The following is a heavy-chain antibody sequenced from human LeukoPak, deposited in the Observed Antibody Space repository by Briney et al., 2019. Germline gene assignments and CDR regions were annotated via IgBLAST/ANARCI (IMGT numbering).Heavy chain of an antibody. V-gene: IGHV3-30*02. J-gene: IGHJ4*02. D-gene: IGHD2-2*01. CDR2: IRYDGSNE. CDR3: AKIEGKYQLANIPDS. CDR1: GFTFSYYG. Sequence: QSGGSLRLSCAASGFTFSYYGMHWVRQAPGKGLAWVAFIRYDGSNEYYAESVKGRFTISRDNSKNTLYLQMNSLRVEDTAAYYCAKIEGKYQLANIPDSWGQGTLVTVSS.